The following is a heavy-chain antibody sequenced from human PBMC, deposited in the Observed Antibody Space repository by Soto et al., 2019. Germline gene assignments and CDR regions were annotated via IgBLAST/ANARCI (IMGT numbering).Heavy chain of an antibody. D-gene: IGHD6-6*01. CDR3: AIEYSSSPPYYPIGY. V-gene: IGHV1-46*01. CDR1: GYTFTSYY. CDR2: INPSGGRT. J-gene: IGHJ4*02. Sequence: ASVKVSCKASGYTFTSYYMHWVRQAPGQGLEWMGIINPSGGRTSYAQKFQGRVTMTTDTSTSTVYMELSSLRSEDTAVYYCAIEYSSSPPYYPIGYWGQGTLVTVSS.